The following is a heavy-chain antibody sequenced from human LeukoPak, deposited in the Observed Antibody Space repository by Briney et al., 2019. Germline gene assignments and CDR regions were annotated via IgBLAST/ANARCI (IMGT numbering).Heavy chain of an antibody. CDR1: GGSINSYY. CDR2: IYTSGST. D-gene: IGHD3-3*01. V-gene: IGHV4-4*07. Sequence: SETLSLTCTVSGGSINSYYWGWIRQPAGKGLEWISRIYTSGSTNYNPSLKSRVTMSVDTSKNQFSLNLTSVTAADTAVYYCVRDQGFLAYWGQGALVTVSS. J-gene: IGHJ4*02. CDR3: VRDQGFLAY.